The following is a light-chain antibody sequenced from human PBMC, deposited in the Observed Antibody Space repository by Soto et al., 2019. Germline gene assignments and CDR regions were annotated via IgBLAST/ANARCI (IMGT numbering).Light chain of an antibody. V-gene: IGKV3-11*01. CDR2: DAS. J-gene: IGKJ2*01. Sequence: EIVLTQSPATLSLSPGERATLSCRASQSVSSYLAWYQQKPGQAPRLLIYDASNRATGIPARFSGSGSGTDFTLTISSLEPEDFAVYYCHQRSNWPGNFGQGTKLESK. CDR3: HQRSNWPGN. CDR1: QSVSSY.